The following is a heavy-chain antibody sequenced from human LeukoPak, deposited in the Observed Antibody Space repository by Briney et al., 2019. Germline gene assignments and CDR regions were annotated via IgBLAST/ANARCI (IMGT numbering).Heavy chain of an antibody. CDR1: GFTFTSSA. J-gene: IGHJ4*02. D-gene: IGHD3-9*01. V-gene: IGHV1-58*02. CDR3: AADRNYDILTGLASDY. Sequence: GASVKVSCKASGFTFTSSAMQWVRQARGQRLEWIGWIVVGSGNTNYAQKFQERVTIARDMSTSTAYMELSSLRSEDTAVYYCAADRNYDILTGLASDYWGQGTLVTVSS. CDR2: IVVGSGNT.